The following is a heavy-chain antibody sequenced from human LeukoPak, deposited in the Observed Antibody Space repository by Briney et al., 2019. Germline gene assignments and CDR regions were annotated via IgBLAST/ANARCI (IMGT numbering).Heavy chain of an antibody. D-gene: IGHD6-13*01. V-gene: IGHV3-21*01. CDR1: GFTFSSYS. CDR3: ARDRIAAAGSFYY. CDR2: ISSSSSYI. J-gene: IGHJ4*02. Sequence: PGGSLRLSCAASGFTFSSYSMNWVRQAPGKGLEWVSSISSSSSYIYYADSVKGRFTISRDNAKNSLYLQMNSLRAEDTAVYYCARDRIAAAGSFYYWGQGTLVTVSS.